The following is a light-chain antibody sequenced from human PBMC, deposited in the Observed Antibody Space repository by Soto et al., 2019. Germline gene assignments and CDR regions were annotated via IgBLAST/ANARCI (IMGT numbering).Light chain of an antibody. J-gene: IGLJ1*01. CDR3: SSYAGSYTHV. CDR1: SSDIGGYNY. V-gene: IGLV2-14*01. Sequence: QSVLTQPASVSGSPGQSITISCTGTSSDIGGYNYVSWYQQHPGKAPKLMIYEVINRPSGVSNRFSGSKSGNTASLTISGLQAEDEADYYCSSYAGSYTHVFGTGTKVTVL. CDR2: EVI.